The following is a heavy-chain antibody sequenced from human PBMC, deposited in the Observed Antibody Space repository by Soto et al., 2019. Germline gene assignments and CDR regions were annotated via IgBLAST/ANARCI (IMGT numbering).Heavy chain of an antibody. D-gene: IGHD3-22*01. Sequence: QVQLVQSGAEVKKPGSSVKVSCKASGGTFSSYAISWVRQAPGQGLEWMGGIIPILGTADYAQKFQGRVTITADESTSTAYMELSSLRSEDTAVYYCAGHSSGVPGYYYGMDVWGQGTTVTVSS. CDR1: GGTFSSYA. V-gene: IGHV1-69*12. CDR2: IIPILGTA. CDR3: AGHSSGVPGYYYGMDV. J-gene: IGHJ6*02.